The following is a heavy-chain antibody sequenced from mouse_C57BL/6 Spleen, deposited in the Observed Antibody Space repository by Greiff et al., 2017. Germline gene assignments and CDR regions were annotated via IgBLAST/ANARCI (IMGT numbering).Heavy chain of an antibody. CDR2: INPYNGGT. D-gene: IGHD3-2*02. CDR1: GYTFTDYY. CDR3: ARRLGYYFDY. J-gene: IGHJ2*01. Sequence: VQLKQSGPVLVKPGASVKMSCKASGYTFTDYYMNWVKQSHGKSLEWIGVINPYNGGTSYNQKFKGKATLTVDKSSITAYMELNSLTSEDSAVYYCARRLGYYFDYWGQGTTLTVSS. V-gene: IGHV1-19*01.